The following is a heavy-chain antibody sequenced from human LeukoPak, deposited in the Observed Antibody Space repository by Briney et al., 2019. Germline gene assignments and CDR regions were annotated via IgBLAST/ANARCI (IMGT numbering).Heavy chain of an antibody. CDR2: IIPIFGTA. J-gene: IGHJ6*03. CDR3: ARVRLSQYYYYYYMDV. D-gene: IGHD3-16*02. CDR1: GGIFSSYA. Sequence: SVKVSCKASGGIFSSYAISWVRQAPGQGLEWMGGIIPIFGTANYARKFQGRVTITTDESTSTAYMELSSLRSEDTAVYYCARVRLSQYYYYYYMDVWGKGTTVTVSS. V-gene: IGHV1-69*05.